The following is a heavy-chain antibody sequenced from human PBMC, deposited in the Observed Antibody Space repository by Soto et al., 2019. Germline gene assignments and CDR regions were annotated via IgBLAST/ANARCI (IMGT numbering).Heavy chain of an antibody. CDR1: GFSFSSYA. CDR3: AKWMYSSDYFVKWFEP. Sequence: QVRLVESGGGVVQPGRSLRLSCTASGFSFSSYAMYWFRQPPGKGLEWVAVISHDGINKHYADSVKGRVTVSRDNSNHSLDLQLNSLRGEDTAMYYCAKWMYSSDYFVKWFEPWGQGTLVTVSS. CDR2: ISHDGINK. D-gene: IGHD6-19*01. V-gene: IGHV3-30-3*02. J-gene: IGHJ5*02.